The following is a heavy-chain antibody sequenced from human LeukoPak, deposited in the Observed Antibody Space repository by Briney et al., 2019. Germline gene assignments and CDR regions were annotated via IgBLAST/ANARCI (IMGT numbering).Heavy chain of an antibody. V-gene: IGHV1-8*01. J-gene: IGHJ4*02. CDR2: MNPNRGNT. CDR1: GYTFTSYD. CDR3: ARGQYNWNDRYFDY. Sequence: ASVKVSCKASGYTFTSYDINWVRQATGQGLEWMGLMNPNRGNTGYAQKFQGRATITWNTSITTAYMELSSLRSEDTAVYYCARGQYNWNDRYFDYWGQGTLVTVSS. D-gene: IGHD1-1*01.